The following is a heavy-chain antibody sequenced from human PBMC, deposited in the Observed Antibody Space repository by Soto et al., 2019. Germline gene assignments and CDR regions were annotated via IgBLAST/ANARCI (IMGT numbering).Heavy chain of an antibody. J-gene: IGHJ6*02. Sequence: GESLKISCKGSGYSFATYWIGWVRQMPGKGLEWMGIVYPDDSDTKYNPSLQGQVTISVDKSINTAYLQWSSLKASDTATYYCARLSGVRSPRYYRGMVVRGPGTTLTVSS. D-gene: IGHD2-8*01. CDR1: GYSFATYW. V-gene: IGHV5-51*01. CDR2: VYPDDSDT. CDR3: ARLSGVRSPRYYRGMVV.